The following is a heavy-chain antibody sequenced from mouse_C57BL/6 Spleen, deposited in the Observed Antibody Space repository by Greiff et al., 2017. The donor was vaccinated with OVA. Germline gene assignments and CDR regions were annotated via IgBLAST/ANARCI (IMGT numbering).Heavy chain of an antibody. CDR3: ARYLHPAMDY. J-gene: IGHJ4*01. V-gene: IGHV1-9*01. Sequence: QVQLKESGAELMKPGASVKLSCKATGYTFTGYWIEWVKQRPGHGLEWIGEILPGSGSTNYNAKFKGKATFTADTSSNTAYMQLSSLTTEDSAIYYCARYLHPAMDYWGQGTSVTVSS. CDR1: GYTFTGYW. D-gene: IGHD2-1*01. CDR2: ILPGSGST.